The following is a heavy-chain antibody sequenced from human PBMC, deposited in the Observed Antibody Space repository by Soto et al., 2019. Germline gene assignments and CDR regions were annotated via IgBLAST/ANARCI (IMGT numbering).Heavy chain of an antibody. CDR2: INPSGGYT. J-gene: IGHJ4*02. CDR1: GYTFTSYY. V-gene: IGHV1-46*03. CDR3: ARGGDIVVVTAPFDY. Sequence: QVQLVQSGAEVKKPGASVKVSCKASGYTFTSYYMNWVRQAPGQGLEWMGIINPSGGYTTYAQKFLGRVDMTRDTSTNTVYMELSSLRSEDTAVYYCARGGDIVVVTAPFDYWGQGTLVTVSS. D-gene: IGHD2-21*02.